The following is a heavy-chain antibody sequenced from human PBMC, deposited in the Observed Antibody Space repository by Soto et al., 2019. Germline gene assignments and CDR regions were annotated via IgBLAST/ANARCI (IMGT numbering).Heavy chain of an antibody. CDR2: IYYTGGT. CDR3: AGVYGGDWFDP. Sequence: QVQLQESGPGLVKPSETLSLTCTVSGGSVSSASYYWSWVRQPPGKGLEWIGYIYYTGGTNYNPSHRSRVPISKDTSKNHFSLNLRSVTAADTAIYYCAGVYGGDWFDPWGQGTRVTVSS. J-gene: IGHJ5*02. V-gene: IGHV4-61*03. D-gene: IGHD6-13*01. CDR1: GGSVSSASYY.